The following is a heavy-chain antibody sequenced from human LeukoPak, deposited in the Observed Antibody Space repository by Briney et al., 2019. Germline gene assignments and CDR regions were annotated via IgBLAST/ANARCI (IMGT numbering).Heavy chain of an antibody. V-gene: IGHV3-30*04. D-gene: IGHD3-16*01. CDR2: ISYDGSNK. Sequence: GGSLRLSCAASGFTFSSYAMHWVRQAPGKGLEWVAVISYDGSNKYYADSVKGPFTISRDNSKTTLYLQMNSLRAEDTAVYYCARGLFVWGSTLFYWGQGTLVTVSS. CDR3: ARGLFVWGSTLFY. CDR1: GFTFSSYA. J-gene: IGHJ4*02.